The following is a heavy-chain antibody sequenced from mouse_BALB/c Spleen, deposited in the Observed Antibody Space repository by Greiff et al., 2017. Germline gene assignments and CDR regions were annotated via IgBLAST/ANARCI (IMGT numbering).Heavy chain of an antibody. J-gene: IGHJ4*01. CDR2: ISYDGSN. Sequence: EVQRVESGPGLVKPSQSLSLTCSVTGYSITSGYYWNWIRQFPGNKLEWMGYISYDGSNNYNPSLKNRISITRDTSKNQFFLKLNSVTTEDTATYYCARSSLDYDKAMDYWGQGTSVTVSS. V-gene: IGHV3-6*02. D-gene: IGHD2-4*01. CDR3: ARSSLDYDKAMDY. CDR1: GYSITSGYY.